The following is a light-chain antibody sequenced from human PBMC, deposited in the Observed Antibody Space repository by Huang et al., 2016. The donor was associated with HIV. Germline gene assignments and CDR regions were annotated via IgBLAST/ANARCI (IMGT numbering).Light chain of an antibody. CDR3: QQTYITPLT. Sequence: DIQMTQSPSSLSASVGDRVTITCRASQSISSYLNWYQQKPGTAPKVLIYAATSLQSGVPSRFSGSGAGTDFTLTINNLQSEDSATYYCQQTYITPLTFGQGTKLEIK. CDR2: AAT. J-gene: IGKJ2*01. V-gene: IGKV1-39*01. CDR1: QSISSY.